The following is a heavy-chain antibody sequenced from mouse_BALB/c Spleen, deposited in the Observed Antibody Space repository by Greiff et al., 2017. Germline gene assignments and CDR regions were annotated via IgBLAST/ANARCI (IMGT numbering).Heavy chain of an antibody. CDR2: ISYSGST. V-gene: IGHV3-2*02. J-gene: IGHJ3*01. CDR1: GYSITSDYA. Sequence: EVQLKESGPGLVKPSQSLSLTCPVTGYSITSDYAWNWIRQFPGNKLEWMGYISYSGSTSYNPSLKSRISITRDTSKNQFFLQLNSVTTEDTATYYCARSGITTVVGGYWGQGTLVTVSA. CDR3: ARSGITTVVGGY. D-gene: IGHD1-1*01.